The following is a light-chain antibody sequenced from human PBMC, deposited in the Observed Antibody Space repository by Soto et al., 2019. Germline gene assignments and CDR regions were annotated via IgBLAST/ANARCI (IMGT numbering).Light chain of an antibody. V-gene: IGKV3-20*01. CDR1: QSVSSNY. CDR2: GAS. CDR3: QQYVTSPWT. Sequence: DIVLTQSPGTLSLSPGERATLSCRACQSVSSNYLAWYQQKPGQAPRLLIYGASSGVTGIPDRFSGSGSGTDFTLTISRLEPEDFAVYYCQQYVTSPWTFGQGTKVEIK. J-gene: IGKJ1*01.